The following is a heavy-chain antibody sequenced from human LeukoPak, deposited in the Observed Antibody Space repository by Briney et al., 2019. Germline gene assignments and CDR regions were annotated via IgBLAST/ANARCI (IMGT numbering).Heavy chain of an antibody. Sequence: PGGSLRLSCAASGFTFSDYYMSWIRQAPGKGLEWVSYINSSGSTKYYADSVKGRFTISRDNAKNSLYLQMNSLRAEDTAVYYCARDCRGGSLVSMTTATTAGGYWGQGTLVTAAS. CDR1: GFTFSDYY. J-gene: IGHJ4*02. D-gene: IGHD4-17*01. CDR2: INSSGSTK. CDR3: ARDCRGGSLVSMTTATTAGGY. V-gene: IGHV3-11*01.